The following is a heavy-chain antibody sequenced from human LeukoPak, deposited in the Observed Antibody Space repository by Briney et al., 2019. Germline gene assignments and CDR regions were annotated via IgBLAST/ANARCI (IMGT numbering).Heavy chain of an antibody. V-gene: IGHV3-30*03. CDR2: ISYDGNKK. Sequence: TGGSLRLSCAAPGFTFSNYGIHWVRQAPGRGLEWVAVISYDGNKKYYADSVKGRFTISRDNSKNTLYLQMNTLRSEDTAVYYCAVNPDEVDYWGQGTLVTVSS. D-gene: IGHD1-14*01. CDR3: AVNPDEVDY. J-gene: IGHJ4*02. CDR1: GFTFSNYG.